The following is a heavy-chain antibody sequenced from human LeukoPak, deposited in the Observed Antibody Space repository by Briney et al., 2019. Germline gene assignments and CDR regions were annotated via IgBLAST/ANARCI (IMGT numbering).Heavy chain of an antibody. Sequence: SQTLSLTCTVSVGSISSGDYNWSWIRQPPGKGLEWIGSIYYSGSTYYNPSLKSRVTISVDTSKNQFSLKLSSVTAADTAVYYCASSTPSRAFDIWGQGTMVTVSS. V-gene: IGHV4-30-4*08. CDR1: VGSISSGDYN. CDR3: ASSTPSRAFDI. J-gene: IGHJ3*02. CDR2: IYYSGST. D-gene: IGHD2-2*01.